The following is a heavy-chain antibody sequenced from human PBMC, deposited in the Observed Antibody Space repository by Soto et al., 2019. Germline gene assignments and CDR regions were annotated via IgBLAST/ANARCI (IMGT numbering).Heavy chain of an antibody. Sequence: GGSLRLSCAVSGFTFSNYAISWVRQAPGKGLEWVSIISGGGDTSYYADSVKGRFTISRDNSRNTLYLQMNSLKTEDTAVYYCTTSYYYDSSGSLYWGQGTLVTVSS. CDR2: ISGGGDTS. CDR3: TTSYYYDSSGSLY. J-gene: IGHJ4*02. V-gene: IGHV3-23*01. CDR1: GFTFSNYA. D-gene: IGHD3-22*01.